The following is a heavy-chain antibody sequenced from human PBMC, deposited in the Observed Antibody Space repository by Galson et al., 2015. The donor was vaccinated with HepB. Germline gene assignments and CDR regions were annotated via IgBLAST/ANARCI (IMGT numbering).Heavy chain of an antibody. Sequence: SLRLSCAASGFTFSSYAMHWVRQAPGKGLEWVAVISYDGSNKYYADSVKGRFTISRDNSKNTLYLQMNSLRAEDTAVYYCARDTMNYYDSSGYLDYWGQGTLVTVSS. V-gene: IGHV3-30*04. D-gene: IGHD3-22*01. CDR1: GFTFSSYA. J-gene: IGHJ4*02. CDR2: ISYDGSNK. CDR3: ARDTMNYYDSSGYLDY.